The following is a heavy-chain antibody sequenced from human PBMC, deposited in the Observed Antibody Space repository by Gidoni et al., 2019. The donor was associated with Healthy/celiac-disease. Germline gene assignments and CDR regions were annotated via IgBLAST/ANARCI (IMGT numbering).Heavy chain of an antibody. CDR3: ARDANYYDSSGYYHGDY. V-gene: IGHV1-69*01. J-gene: IGHJ4*02. CDR1: GGTFSSSA. Sequence: QVQLVQSGAAVKKPGSSVKVSCKASGGTFSSSAISWVRQAPGQGLEWMGGIIPIFGTANYAQKFQGRVTITADESTSTAYMELSSLRSEDTAVYYCARDANYYDSSGYYHGDYWGQGTLVTVSS. D-gene: IGHD3-22*01. CDR2: IIPIFGTA.